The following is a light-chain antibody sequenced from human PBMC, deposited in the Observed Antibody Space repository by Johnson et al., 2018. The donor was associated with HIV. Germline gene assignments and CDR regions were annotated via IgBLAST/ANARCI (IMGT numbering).Light chain of an antibody. CDR1: SSNIESDY. CDR2: DNN. V-gene: IGLV1-51*01. CDR3: GTWDSSLRAEF. J-gene: IGLJ1*01. Sequence: QSVLTQPPSVSAAPGQKVDISCSGSSSNIESDYVSWYQQLPGTAPKLLIYDNNKRPSGIPDRFSGSKSGPSATLATTGLQTGDEADYYCGTWDSSLRAEFFGTGTKVTVL.